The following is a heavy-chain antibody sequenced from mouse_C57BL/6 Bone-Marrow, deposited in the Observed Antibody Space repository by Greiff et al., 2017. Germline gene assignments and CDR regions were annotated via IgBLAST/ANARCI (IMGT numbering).Heavy chain of an antibody. CDR1: GYTFTDYY. Sequence: VQLQQSGAELVRPGASVKLSCKASGYTFTDYYINWVKQRPGQGLEWIARIYPGSGNTYYNEKFKGKATLTAEKSSSTAYMQLSSLTSEDSAVYFCARGSYYYGSRGVAYWGQGTLVTVSA. V-gene: IGHV1-76*01. J-gene: IGHJ3*01. D-gene: IGHD1-1*01. CDR2: IYPGSGNT. CDR3: ARGSYYYGSRGVAY.